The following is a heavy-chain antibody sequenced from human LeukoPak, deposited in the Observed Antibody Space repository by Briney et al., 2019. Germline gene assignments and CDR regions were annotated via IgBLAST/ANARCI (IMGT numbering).Heavy chain of an antibody. CDR3: ARDRVYYDSSGYYFDY. CDR1: GFTFSDYY. V-gene: IGHV3-11*01. Sequence: GGSLRLSCAASGFTFSDYYMSWIRQAPGKGLEWVSYISSSGSTIYYADSVKGRFTISRDNAKNSLYLQMNSLRAEDTAVYYCARDRVYYDSSGYYFDYWGQGTLVTVSS. CDR2: ISSSGSTI. J-gene: IGHJ4*02. D-gene: IGHD3-22*01.